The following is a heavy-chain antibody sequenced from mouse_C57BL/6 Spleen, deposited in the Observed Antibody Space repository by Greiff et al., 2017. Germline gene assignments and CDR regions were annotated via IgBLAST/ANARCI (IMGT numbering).Heavy chain of an antibody. CDR1: GFTFSDYG. V-gene: IGHV5-17*01. CDR3: AGGVTGAMDY. J-gene: IGHJ4*01. D-gene: IGHD2-2*01. Sequence: DVMLVESGGGLVKPGGSLKLSCAASGFTFSDYGMHWVRQAPEKGLEWVAYISSGSSTIYYADTVKGRFTISRDNAKNTLFLQMTSLRSEDTAMYYCAGGVTGAMDYWGQGTSVTVSS. CDR2: ISSGSSTI.